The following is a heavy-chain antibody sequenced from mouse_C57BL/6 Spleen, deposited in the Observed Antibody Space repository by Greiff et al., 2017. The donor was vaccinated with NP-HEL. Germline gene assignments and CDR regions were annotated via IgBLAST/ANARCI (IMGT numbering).Heavy chain of an antibody. Sequence: QVHVKQSGAELVRPGTSVKLSCKASGYTFTSYWMHWVKQRPGQGLEWIGVIDPSDSYTNYNQKFKGKATLTVDTSSSTAYMQLSSLTSEDSAVYYCARPTTDYFDYWGQGTTLTVSS. V-gene: IGHV1-59*01. J-gene: IGHJ2*01. CDR1: GYTFTSYW. CDR2: IDPSDSYT. CDR3: ARPTTDYFDY. D-gene: IGHD1-1*01.